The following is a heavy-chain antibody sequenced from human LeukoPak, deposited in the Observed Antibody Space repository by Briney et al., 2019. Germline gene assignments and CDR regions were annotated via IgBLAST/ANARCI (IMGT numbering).Heavy chain of an antibody. Sequence: GGSLRLSCAASGFTFSRDWMHWVRQAPGKGLEFVANIDQGGSVRNYMDSLKGRCTISRDNAKKSLYLEINSLRADDTAVYYCARDPESSSFDLWGRGALVTVSS. CDR2: IDQGGSVR. CDR3: ARDPESSSFDL. D-gene: IGHD6-13*01. CDR1: GFTFSRDW. J-gene: IGHJ4*02. V-gene: IGHV3-7*01.